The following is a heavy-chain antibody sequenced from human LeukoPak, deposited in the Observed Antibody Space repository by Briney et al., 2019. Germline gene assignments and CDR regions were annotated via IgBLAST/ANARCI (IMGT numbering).Heavy chain of an antibody. D-gene: IGHD1-20*01. Sequence: SETLSLTCAVYGGSFSGYYWSWIRQPPGKGLEWIWEINHSGSTNYNPSLKSRVTISVDTSKNQFSLKLSSVTAADTAVYYCARDFGGINDYWGQGTLVTVSS. CDR2: INHSGST. V-gene: IGHV4-34*01. J-gene: IGHJ4*02. CDR3: ARDFGGINDY. CDR1: GGSFSGYY.